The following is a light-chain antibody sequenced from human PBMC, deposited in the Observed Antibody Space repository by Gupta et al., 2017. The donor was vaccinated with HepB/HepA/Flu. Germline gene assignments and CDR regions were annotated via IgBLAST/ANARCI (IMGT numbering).Light chain of an antibody. V-gene: IGKV1-5*03. J-gene: IGKJ1*01. CDR3: QQYNSFSRT. Sequence: DIQMTQSPSTLSASVGDRVAITCRASQSIGSWLAWYQQRPGKAPTLLIYKASTLESGVPSRFSASGSGTEFTLTINSLQSDDFATYYCQQYNSFSRTVGQGTKVEI. CDR2: KAS. CDR1: QSIGSW.